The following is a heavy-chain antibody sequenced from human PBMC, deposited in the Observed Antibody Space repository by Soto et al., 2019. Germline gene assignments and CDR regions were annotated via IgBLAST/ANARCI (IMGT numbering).Heavy chain of an antibody. D-gene: IGHD3-16*01. CDR1: GFTVSSNY. V-gene: IGHV3-53*01. CDR2: SHSGGST. Sequence: VGSLRLSCTASGFTVSSNYMSWVRQAPSKGPEWVSFSHSGGSTYYADYAQGRFTISRDKSKNTLYLQMNSLRAEDTAVYYCARVGLAMGATRLPLDFDYWGLGTLVTVSS. J-gene: IGHJ4*02. CDR3: ARVGLAMGATRLPLDFDY.